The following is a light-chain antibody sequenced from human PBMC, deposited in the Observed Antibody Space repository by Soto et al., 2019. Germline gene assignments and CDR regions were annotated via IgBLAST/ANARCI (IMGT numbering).Light chain of an antibody. CDR2: GNS. Sequence: QSVLTHPPSVSGARGQRVTISCTGSSSNIGAGYDVHWYQQLPGTAPKLLIYGNSNRPSGVPDRFSGSKSGTSASLAITGLQAEDEADYYCQSYDSSLSGYVVFGGGTKVTVL. CDR3: QSYDSSLSGYVV. CDR1: SSNIGAGYD. V-gene: IGLV1-40*01. J-gene: IGLJ2*01.